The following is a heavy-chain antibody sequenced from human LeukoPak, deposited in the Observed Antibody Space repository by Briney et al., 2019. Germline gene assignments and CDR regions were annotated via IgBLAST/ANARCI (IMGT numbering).Heavy chain of an antibody. V-gene: IGHV1-2*02. CDR3: ARGYCSGGSCYSVENWFDP. Sequence: ASVKVSCKASGYTFTAYYMHWVRRAPGQGLEWMGWINPNSGGTNYAQKFQGRVTMTRDTSISTAYMELSRLRSDDTAVYYCARGYCSGGSCYSVENWFDPWGQGTLVTVSS. CDR2: INPNSGGT. D-gene: IGHD2-15*01. CDR1: GYTFTAYY. J-gene: IGHJ5*02.